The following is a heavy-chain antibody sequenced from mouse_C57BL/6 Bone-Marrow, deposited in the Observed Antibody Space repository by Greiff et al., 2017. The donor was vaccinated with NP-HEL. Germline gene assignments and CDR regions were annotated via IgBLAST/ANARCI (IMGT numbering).Heavy chain of an antibody. CDR3: TNGYYWY. J-gene: IGHJ2*01. V-gene: IGHV14-4*01. CDR2: IDPENGDT. CDR1: GFNIKDDY. Sequence: EVKLQESGAELVRPGASVKLSCTASGFNIKDDYMHWVKQRPEQGLEWIGWIDPENGDTEYASKFQGKATITADTSSNTAYLQLSSLSSEDTAIYYCTNGYYWYWGQGTTLTVSS. D-gene: IGHD2-3*01.